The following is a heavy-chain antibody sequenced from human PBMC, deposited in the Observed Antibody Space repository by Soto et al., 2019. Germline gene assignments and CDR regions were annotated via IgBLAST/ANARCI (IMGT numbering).Heavy chain of an antibody. D-gene: IGHD1-26*01. CDR3: GKDVGDYVPYYYGVDV. J-gene: IGHJ6*02. CDR1: GFTFKTHA. CDR2: IAYDGNEK. V-gene: IGHV3-30*18. Sequence: QVQLVESGGGVVQPGTSLRLSCAASGFTFKTHAMHWVRQAPGKGLEWMAVIAYDGNEKFYADSVKGRFTISRDNSKNELYLQINTLRNEDTAVYYCGKDVGDYVPYYYGVDVWGQGTKVTVSS.